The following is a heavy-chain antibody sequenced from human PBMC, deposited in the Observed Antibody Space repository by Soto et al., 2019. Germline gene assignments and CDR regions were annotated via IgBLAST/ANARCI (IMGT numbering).Heavy chain of an antibody. CDR3: ARVDVECFDY. Sequence: PGGSLRLSCAASGFTFSSYGMHWVRQAPGKGLEWVAVIGYDGRKDYYADSVKGRFTTSRDNSKNTVYLQMDNLRVEDTAVYYCARVDVECFDYWGQGALVTVS. CDR1: GFTFSSYG. V-gene: IGHV3-33*01. CDR2: IGYDGRKD. D-gene: IGHD3-3*01. J-gene: IGHJ4*01.